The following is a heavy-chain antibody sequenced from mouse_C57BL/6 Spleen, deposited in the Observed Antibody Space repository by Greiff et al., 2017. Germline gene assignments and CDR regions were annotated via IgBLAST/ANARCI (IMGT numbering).Heavy chain of an antibody. Sequence: QVQLQQSGAELVKPGASVKISCKASGYAFSSYWMNWVKQRPGKGLEWIGQIYPGDGDTNYNGKFKGKATLTADKSSSTAYMQLSSLTSEDSAVXFCARKEFITRYFEVWGTGTTVTVAS. D-gene: IGHD1-1*01. CDR1: GYAFSSYW. CDR3: ARKEFITRYFEV. V-gene: IGHV1-80*01. CDR2: IYPGDGDT. J-gene: IGHJ1*03.